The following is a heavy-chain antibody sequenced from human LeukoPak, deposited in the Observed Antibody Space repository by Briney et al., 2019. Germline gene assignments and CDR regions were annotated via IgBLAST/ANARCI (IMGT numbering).Heavy chain of an antibody. CDR3: ARLGHILRYFDWLLSQDYYFDY. CDR2: ISAYNGNT. D-gene: IGHD3-9*01. J-gene: IGHJ4*02. CDR1: GYTFTSYG. V-gene: IGHV1-18*01. Sequence: ASVKVSCKASGYTFTSYGISWVRQAPGQGLEWMGWISAYNGNTNYAQKLQGRVTMTTDTSTSTAYMELRSLRSDDTAVYYCARLGHILRYFDWLLSQDYYFDYWGQGTLVTVSS.